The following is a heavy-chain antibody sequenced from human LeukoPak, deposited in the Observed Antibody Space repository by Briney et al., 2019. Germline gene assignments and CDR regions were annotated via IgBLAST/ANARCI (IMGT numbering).Heavy chain of an antibody. D-gene: IGHD1-26*01. Sequence: GGSLRLSCAASGFTFSRSWMHWVRQAPGKGLEWVGNINHDGSEKYQVDSVMGRFTISRDNAENSLFLQMNSLRAEDTAVYYCARETSGEFDYWGQGTLVTVSS. CDR1: GFTFSRSW. CDR3: ARETSGEFDY. CDR2: INHDGSEK. V-gene: IGHV3-7*01. J-gene: IGHJ4*02.